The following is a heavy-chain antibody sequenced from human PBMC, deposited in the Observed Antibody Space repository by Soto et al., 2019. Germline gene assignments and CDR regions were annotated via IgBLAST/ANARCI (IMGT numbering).Heavy chain of an antibody. Sequence: ASVKVSCKASGYTFTSYGISWMRQAPGQGLEWMGWISAYNGNTNYAQKLQGRVTMTTDTSTSTAYMELRSLRSDDTAVYYCAMEYCSATSCYKDYWGQGTLVTVSS. CDR2: ISAYNGNT. CDR1: GYTFTSYG. V-gene: IGHV1-18*01. J-gene: IGHJ4*02. CDR3: AMEYCSATSCYKDY. D-gene: IGHD2-2*02.